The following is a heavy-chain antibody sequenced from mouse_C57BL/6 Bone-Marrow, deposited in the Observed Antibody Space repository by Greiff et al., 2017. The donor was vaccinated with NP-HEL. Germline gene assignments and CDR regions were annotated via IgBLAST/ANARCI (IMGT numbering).Heavy chain of an antibody. J-gene: IGHJ1*03. CDR3: ARRGYSNYPYWYFDV. D-gene: IGHD2-5*01. CDR2: INSDGGSY. V-gene: IGHV5-2*03. CDR1: EYEFPSHD. Sequence: EVKLVESGGGLVQPGESLKLSCESNEYEFPSHDMSWVRKTPEKRLELVAAINSDGGSYSYPETMERRFIISRDNTKKTLYLQMSSLRSEDTALYYCARRGYSNYPYWYFDVWGTGTTVTVSS.